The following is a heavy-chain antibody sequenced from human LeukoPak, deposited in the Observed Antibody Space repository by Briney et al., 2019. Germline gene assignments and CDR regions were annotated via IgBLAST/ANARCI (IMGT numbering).Heavy chain of an antibody. CDR3: AKDAPPPRWRFSGSPGDAFDI. CDR2: ISGRGGTT. D-gene: IGHD1-26*01. Sequence: PGGSLRLSCAASGFTFSSYGMHWVRQAPGKGLEWVSAISGRGGTTDYADSVKGRFTISRDNSMNTLYLQMNSLRAEDTAVYYCAKDAPPPRWRFSGSPGDAFDIWGQGTMVTVSS. J-gene: IGHJ3*02. CDR1: GFTFSSYG. V-gene: IGHV3-23*01.